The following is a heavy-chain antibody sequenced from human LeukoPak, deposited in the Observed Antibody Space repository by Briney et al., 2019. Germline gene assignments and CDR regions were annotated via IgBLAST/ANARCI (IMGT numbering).Heavy chain of an antibody. Sequence: PGTSLRLSCAASGFTFSSYGIHWVRQAPGKGLEWMVFIQYDGNYEKYAESVRGRVTISRDNSKNTVYLQMNSLRVDDTAVYYCAREGRRITIFGVVPHYFDYWGQGTLVTVSS. CDR2: IQYDGNYE. CDR3: AREGRRITIFGVVPHYFDY. D-gene: IGHD3-3*01. J-gene: IGHJ4*02. CDR1: GFTFSSYG. V-gene: IGHV3-33*05.